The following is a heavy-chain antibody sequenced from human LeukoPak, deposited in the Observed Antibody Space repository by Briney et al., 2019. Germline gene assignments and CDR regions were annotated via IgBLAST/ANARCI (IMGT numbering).Heavy chain of an antibody. V-gene: IGHV4-31*03. CDR3: ARVTGDSSGYYYWFDP. J-gene: IGHJ5*02. CDR2: IYYSGST. D-gene: IGHD3-22*01. Sequence: PSETLSLTCTVSGGSISSGGYYWSWIRQPPGKGLEWIGYIYYSGSTYYNPSLKSRVTISVDTSKNQFSLKLSSVTAADTAVYYCARVTGDSSGYYYWFDPWGQGTLVTVSS. CDR1: GGSISSGGYY.